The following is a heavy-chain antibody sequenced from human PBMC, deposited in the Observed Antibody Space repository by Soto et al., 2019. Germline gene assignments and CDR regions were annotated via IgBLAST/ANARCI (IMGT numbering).Heavy chain of an antibody. CDR3: ARVSEGYCSGGSCYSNYFDY. J-gene: IGHJ4*02. CDR2: IYYSGST. CDR1: GGSISSGGYY. Sequence: QVQLQESGPGLVKPSQTLSLTCTVSGGSISSGGYYWSWIRQHPGKGLEWIGYIYYSGSTYYNPSRTSRVTISVDTSKNQFSLKLSSVTAADTAVYYCARVSEGYCSGGSCYSNYFDYWGQGTLVTVSS. V-gene: IGHV4-31*03. D-gene: IGHD2-15*01.